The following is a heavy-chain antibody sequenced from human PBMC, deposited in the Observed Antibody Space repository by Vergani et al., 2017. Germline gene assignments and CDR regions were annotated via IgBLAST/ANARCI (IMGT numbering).Heavy chain of an antibody. Sequence: QVQLQESGPGLVKPSQTLSLTCTVSGRSISSGDYYWSWIRQPPGKGLEWIGYIYYSGSTYYNPSLKSRVTISVDTSKNQFSLKLSSVTAADTAVYYCARELLWFGENYFYYYYMDVWGKGTTVTVSS. CDR1: GRSISSGDYY. CDR2: IYYSGST. V-gene: IGHV4-30-4*01. J-gene: IGHJ6*03. CDR3: ARELLWFGENYFYYYYMDV. D-gene: IGHD3-10*01.